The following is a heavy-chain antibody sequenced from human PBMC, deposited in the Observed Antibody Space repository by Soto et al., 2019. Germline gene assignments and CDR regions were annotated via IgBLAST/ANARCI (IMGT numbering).Heavy chain of an antibody. Sequence: QVQLVQSGAEGKKPGSSVRVSCKASGGTLTHYAISWVRQAPGQGLEWMGGIIPVFKTSNYAQNLQGRLSITADEYMTTAYIDLSGLMSDDTTVYYCARSASGTSSPGYNFYAMEIRGPGTTLPVSS. CDR2: IIPVFKTS. CDR1: GGTLTHYA. CDR3: ARSASGTSSPGYNFYAMEI. J-gene: IGHJ6*02. D-gene: IGHD2-2*02. V-gene: IGHV1-69*01.